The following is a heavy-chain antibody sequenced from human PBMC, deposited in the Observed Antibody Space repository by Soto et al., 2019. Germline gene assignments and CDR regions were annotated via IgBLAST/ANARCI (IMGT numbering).Heavy chain of an antibody. V-gene: IGHV2-5*01. CDR2: IYWHDDK. CDR1: GFSLSSSGVG. J-gene: IGHJ4*02. CDR3: AHRLCDSSCYWDVGYFDY. D-gene: IGHD3-22*01. Sequence: QITLKESGPTLVKPTQTLTLTCTFSGFSLSSSGVGVGWIRQPPGKALECLALIYWHDDKRYSPSLKSRHTITKDTSKNQVVLTMTNTDPVDTATYFCAHRLCDSSCYWDVGYFDYWGRGTLVTVSS.